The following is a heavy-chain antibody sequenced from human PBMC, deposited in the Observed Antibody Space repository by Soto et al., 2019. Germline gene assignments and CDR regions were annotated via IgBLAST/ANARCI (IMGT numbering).Heavy chain of an antibody. J-gene: IGHJ5*02. Sequence: GGSLRLSCAASGFTFRSFTMNWVRQAPGKGLEWVSTISSNSAYIYYTDALRGRFTISRDNAKNSLHLQMNSLRAEDTAVYYCTRDASRDSSARGWFDPWGQGTQVTVSS. CDR3: TRDASRDSSARGWFDP. D-gene: IGHD6-13*01. CDR2: ISSNSAYI. V-gene: IGHV3-21*01. CDR1: GFTFRSFT.